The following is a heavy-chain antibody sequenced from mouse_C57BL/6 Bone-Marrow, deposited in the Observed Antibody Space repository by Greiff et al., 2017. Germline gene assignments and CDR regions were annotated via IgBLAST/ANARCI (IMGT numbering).Heavy chain of an antibody. CDR3: ARQTVKNTRYAMDY. CDR1: GFTFTDYY. CDR2: IRNKANGYTT. J-gene: IGHJ4*01. Sequence: EVHLVESGGGLVQPGGSLSLSCAASGFTFTDYYMSWVRQPPGKALEWLGFIRNKANGYTTEYSASVKGRFTISRDNSQSILYLQMNALRAEDSATYDGARQTVKNTRYAMDYCGQESSVTVSS. D-gene: IGHD5-2*01. V-gene: IGHV7-3*01.